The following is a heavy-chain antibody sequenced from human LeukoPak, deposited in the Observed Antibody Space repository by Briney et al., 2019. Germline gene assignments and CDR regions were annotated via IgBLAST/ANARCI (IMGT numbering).Heavy chain of an antibody. CDR2: IHTSGDT. CDR3: ARSISWYSYLDY. J-gene: IGHJ4*02. V-gene: IGHV4-4*07. D-gene: IGHD6-13*01. Sequence: PSETLSLTCTVSGGSMTGYYWSWIRRPAGKGLDWIGRIHTSGDTNYNPSLKSRVTMSVDTSKNQFSLKLTSVTAADTAVYYCARSISWYSYLDYWGQGTLVTVSS. CDR1: GGSMTGYY.